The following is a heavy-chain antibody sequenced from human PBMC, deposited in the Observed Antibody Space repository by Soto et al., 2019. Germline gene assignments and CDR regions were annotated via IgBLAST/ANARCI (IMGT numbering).Heavy chain of an antibody. J-gene: IGHJ6*02. CDR3: ARCSLLGVTALYYGMDV. D-gene: IGHD2-21*02. V-gene: IGHV4-59*01. Sequence: SETLSLTCTVSGGSISSYYWTWIRQPPGKGLEWIGYIYYSGSTNYNPSLKSRVTISVATSKTQFSLKLSSVTAADTAVYYCARCSLLGVTALYYGMDVWGQGTTVTVSS. CDR2: IYYSGST. CDR1: GGSISSYY.